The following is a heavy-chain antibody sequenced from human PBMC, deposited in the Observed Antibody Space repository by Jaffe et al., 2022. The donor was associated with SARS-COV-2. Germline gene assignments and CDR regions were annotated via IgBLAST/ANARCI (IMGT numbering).Heavy chain of an antibody. CDR1: GYTFTGYY. V-gene: IGHV1-2*02. D-gene: IGHD3-22*01. CDR3: ARDPYYYDSSGGTDYGMDV. CDR2: INPNSGGT. Sequence: QVQLVQSGAEVKKPGASVKVSCKASGYTFTGYYMHWVRQAPGQGLEWMGWINPNSGGTNYAQKFQGRVTMTRDTSISTAYMELSRLRSDDTAVYYCARDPYYYDSSGGTDYGMDVWGQGTTVTVSS. J-gene: IGHJ6*02.